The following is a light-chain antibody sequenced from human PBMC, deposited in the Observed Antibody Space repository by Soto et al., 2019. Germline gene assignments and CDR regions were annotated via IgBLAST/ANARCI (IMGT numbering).Light chain of an antibody. Sequence: QSALTQPRSVSGSPGQSVTISCTGSSSDVGAYNYVSWYQQQPGKAPKLMIYDVSIRPSGVTGRFSGSKSGNTASLTISGLQAEDDGDYYCCSYASSYNFFVFGTGTKVTVL. CDR3: CSYASSYNFFV. V-gene: IGLV2-11*01. J-gene: IGLJ1*01. CDR1: SSDVGAYNY. CDR2: DVS.